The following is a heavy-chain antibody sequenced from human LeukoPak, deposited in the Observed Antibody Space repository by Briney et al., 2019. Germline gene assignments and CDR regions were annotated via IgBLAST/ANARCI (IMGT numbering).Heavy chain of an antibody. V-gene: IGHV4-39*01. J-gene: IGHJ4*02. CDR3: ARRFSYGYGIDY. Sequence: WVRQSPGKGLEWIGSISYSGSTYYNPSLESRVTISVDTSKNQFSLKLSSVTAADTAVYYCARRFSYGYGIDYWGQGTLVTVSS. CDR2: ISYSGST. D-gene: IGHD5-18*01.